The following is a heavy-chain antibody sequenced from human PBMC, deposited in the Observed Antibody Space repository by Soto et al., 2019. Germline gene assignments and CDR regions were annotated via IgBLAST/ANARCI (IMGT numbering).Heavy chain of an antibody. D-gene: IGHD3-22*01. CDR2: IIPIVGTA. CDR1: GGTFSSYA. CDR3: ARDRGPSSGYYPYWFDP. J-gene: IGHJ5*02. Sequence: QVQLVQSGAEVKKPGSSVKVSCKASGGTFSSYAISWVRQATGQGLEWMGEIIPIVGTANYAQKFQGRVTITADESTSTAYMELSSLRSEDTAVYYCARDRGPSSGYYPYWFDPWGQGTLVTVSS. V-gene: IGHV1-69*12.